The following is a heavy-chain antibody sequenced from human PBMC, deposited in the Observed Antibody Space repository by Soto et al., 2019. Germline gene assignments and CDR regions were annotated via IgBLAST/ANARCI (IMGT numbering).Heavy chain of an antibody. CDR1: VYSISLGYY. Sequence: SETLSLTCTFSVYSISLGYYGGCIRQPPGKGLQWIGTIYHDGTTYSNPSLNGRVTISVSTSQNRFSLTLRSVTAADTAVYYCARVPYHYARGTYRTRWFDPWGQGTMVTVSS. CDR2: IYHDGTT. CDR3: ARVPYHYARGTYRTRWFDP. V-gene: IGHV4-38-2*02. D-gene: IGHD3-16*02. J-gene: IGHJ5*02.